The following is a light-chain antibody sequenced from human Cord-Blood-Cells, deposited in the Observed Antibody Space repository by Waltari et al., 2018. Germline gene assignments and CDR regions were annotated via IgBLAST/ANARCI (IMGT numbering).Light chain of an antibody. Sequence: QSALTQPASVSGSPGQSITIPSTGTSSDVGGYNCVSWYQQHPGNAPQLMIYEGSKRPSGVSNRFSGSKSGNTASLTISGLQAEDEADYYCCSYAGSSTWVFGGGTKLTVL. V-gene: IGLV2-23*01. CDR3: CSYAGSSTWV. CDR2: EGS. J-gene: IGLJ3*02. CDR1: SSDVGGYNC.